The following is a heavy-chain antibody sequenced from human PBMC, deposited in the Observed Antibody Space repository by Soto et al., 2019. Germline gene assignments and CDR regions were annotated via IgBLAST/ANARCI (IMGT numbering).Heavy chain of an antibody. CDR3: LKEYSASSHFDY. Sequence: PGGSLRLSCSASGFIFSEYGMHWVRQAPGKGPEQISGISSSGGFTYYADSVKGRFTISRDDSKNTLYLQMSSLRAEDTSVYYCLKEYSASSHFDYWGQGNLVTVSS. J-gene: IGHJ4*02. CDR1: GFIFSEYG. CDR2: ISSSGGFT. D-gene: IGHD5-12*01. V-gene: IGHV3-64D*08.